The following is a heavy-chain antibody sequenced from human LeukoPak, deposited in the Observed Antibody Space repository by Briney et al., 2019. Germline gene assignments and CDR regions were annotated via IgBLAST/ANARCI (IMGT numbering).Heavy chain of an antibody. CDR1: GFTFSSYE. Sequence: GGSLRLSCAASGFTFSSYEINWVRQAPGKGLEWVSYISSGGSTIYYADSVKGRFTISRDNAKNSLCLQMNSLRAEDTAVYYCARESFGGIQLWAPFDYWGQGTLVTVSS. J-gene: IGHJ4*02. CDR3: ARESFGGIQLWAPFDY. D-gene: IGHD3-10*01. CDR2: ISSGGSTI. V-gene: IGHV3-48*03.